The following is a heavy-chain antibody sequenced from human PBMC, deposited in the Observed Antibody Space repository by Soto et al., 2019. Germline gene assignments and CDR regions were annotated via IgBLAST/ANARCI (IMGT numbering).Heavy chain of an antibody. J-gene: IGHJ6*02. CDR2: ISSSGSTI. CDR1: GFTFSSYE. V-gene: IGHV3-48*03. D-gene: IGHD6-19*01. Sequence: EVQLVESGGGLVQPGGSLRLSCAASGFTFSSYEMNWVRQAPGKGLEWVSYISSSGSTIYYADSVKGRFTISRDNAKNLLYLQMNSLRAEDTAVYYCAREGLGLNYGMDVWGQGTTVTVSS. CDR3: AREGLGLNYGMDV.